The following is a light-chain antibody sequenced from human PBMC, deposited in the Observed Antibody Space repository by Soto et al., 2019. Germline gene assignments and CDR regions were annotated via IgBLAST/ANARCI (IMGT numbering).Light chain of an antibody. J-gene: IGLJ2*01. V-gene: IGLV2-11*01. CDR2: DVS. Sequence: QSALTQPRSVSGSPGQSVTISCTGTSSDVGGYNFVSWYQQHPGKAPKLIIYDVSKRPSGVPDRFSGSKSGNTASLTISGLQAEDEADYYCSSFTSSNTPVIFGGGTKVTVL. CDR1: SSDVGGYNF. CDR3: SSFTSSNTPVI.